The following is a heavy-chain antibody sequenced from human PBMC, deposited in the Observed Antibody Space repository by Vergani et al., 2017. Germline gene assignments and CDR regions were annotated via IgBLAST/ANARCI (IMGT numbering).Heavy chain of an antibody. D-gene: IGHD3-3*01. CDR2: INHSGST. V-gene: IGHV4-34*01. J-gene: IGHJ6*03. CDR3: ARVHDFWSGPQPIGSYYYYYMDV. Sequence: QVQLQQWGAGLLKPSETLSLTCAVYGGSFSGYYWSWIRQPPGKGLEWIGEINHSGSTNYNPSLKSRVTISVDTSKNQFSLKLSSVTAADTAVYYCARVHDFWSGPQPIGSYYYYYMDVWGKGTTVTVSS. CDR1: GGSFSGYY.